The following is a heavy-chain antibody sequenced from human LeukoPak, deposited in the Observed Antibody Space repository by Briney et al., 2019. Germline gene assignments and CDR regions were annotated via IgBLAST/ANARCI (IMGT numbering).Heavy chain of an antibody. CDR3: ARVPEQQLVQGDAFDI. CDR1: GGSISSYY. Sequence: PSETLSLTCTVSGGSISSYYWSWIRQPAGKGLEWIGRIYTSGSTNYNPSLKSRVTMSVDTSKNQFSLKLSSVTAADTAVYYCARVPEQQLVQGDAFDIWGQGTMVTVSS. D-gene: IGHD6-13*01. J-gene: IGHJ3*02. CDR2: IYTSGST. V-gene: IGHV4-4*07.